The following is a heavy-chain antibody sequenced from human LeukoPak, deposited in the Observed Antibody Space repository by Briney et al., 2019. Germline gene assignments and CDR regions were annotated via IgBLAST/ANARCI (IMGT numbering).Heavy chain of an antibody. Sequence: SETLSLTCTVSGGSISSSSYYWGWIRQPPGKGLEWIGSIYYSGSTYYNPSLKSRVTISVDTSKIQISLKLNSVTAADTAVYYCARLTEYSSSDWFDPWGQGTLVTVSS. J-gene: IGHJ5*02. CDR2: IYYSGST. CDR3: ARLTEYSSSDWFDP. CDR1: GGSISSSSYY. V-gene: IGHV4-39*01. D-gene: IGHD6-6*01.